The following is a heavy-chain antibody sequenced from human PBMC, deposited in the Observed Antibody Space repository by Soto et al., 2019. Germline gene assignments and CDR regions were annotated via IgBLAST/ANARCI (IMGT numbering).Heavy chain of an antibody. Sequence: QVQLVESGGGVVQPGRSLRLSCAASEFTFSSYAMHWVRQAPGKGLEWVAVISYDGSNKYYADSVKGRFTISRDNSKNTLYLHRNSLRAGDTAVYYRARPSGADSSSFDYWGQGTLVTVSP. CDR1: EFTFSSYA. J-gene: IGHJ4*02. CDR2: ISYDGSNK. CDR3: ARPSGADSSSFDY. D-gene: IGHD3-22*01. V-gene: IGHV3-30-3*01.